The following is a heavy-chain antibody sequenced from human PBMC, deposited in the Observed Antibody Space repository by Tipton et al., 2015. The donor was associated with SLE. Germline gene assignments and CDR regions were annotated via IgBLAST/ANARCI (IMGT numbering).Heavy chain of an antibody. J-gene: IGHJ4*02. V-gene: IGHV3-30*02. Sequence: SLRLSCAASGFHFSTYGMHWVRQAPGKGLEWVAFIRYDGSVEDYADSVKGRFTISRDNSKNTLYLQMNNLRDEDTAAYHCAKVGSGWYGVDYWDQRIMVTVSS. D-gene: IGHD6-19*01. CDR3: AKVGSGWYGVDY. CDR2: IRYDGSVE. CDR1: GFHFSTYG.